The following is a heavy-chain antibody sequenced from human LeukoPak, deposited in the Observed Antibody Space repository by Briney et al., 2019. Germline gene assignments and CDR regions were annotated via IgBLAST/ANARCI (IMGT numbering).Heavy chain of an antibody. CDR3: TRDPRRLDY. CDR2: ISWDSGSI. J-gene: IGHJ4*02. V-gene: IGHV3-9*01. CDR1: GFTFDDYA. Sequence: GGSLRLSCAASGFTFDDYALHWVRQAPGKGLEWVSGISWDSGSIGYADSVKGRFTISRDNAKNSLYLQMNSLRAEDTAVYYCTRDPRRLDYWGQGTLVTVSS.